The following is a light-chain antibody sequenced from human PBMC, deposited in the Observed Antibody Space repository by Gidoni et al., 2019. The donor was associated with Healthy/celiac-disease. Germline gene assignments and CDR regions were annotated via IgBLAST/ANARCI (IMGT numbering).Light chain of an antibody. J-gene: IGLJ3*02. CDR3: NSRDSSGNHWV. V-gene: IGLV3-19*01. CDR2: GKN. Sequence: SSELTQDPAVSVALGQTVRITCQGDSLRSYDASWYQQKPGQAPVLVIYGKNNRHAGIPDRFSGASSGNTASLTITGAQAEDEADYYCNSRDSSGNHWVFGGGTKLTVL. CDR1: SLRSYD.